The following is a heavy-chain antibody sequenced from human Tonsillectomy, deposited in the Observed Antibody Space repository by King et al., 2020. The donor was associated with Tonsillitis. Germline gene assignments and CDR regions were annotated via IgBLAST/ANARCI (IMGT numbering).Heavy chain of an antibody. CDR2: ISTYNGNT. V-gene: IGHV1-18*01. CDR3: ARERLVGDYGGGFDP. CDR1: GYTFTSHG. J-gene: IGHJ5*02. D-gene: IGHD4-17*01. Sequence: VQLVQSGAEVKKPGASVKVSCKASGYTFTSHGITWVRQAPGQGLEWMGWISTYNGNTNYAQKLQGRVTMTTDTSTNTAYMELRSLRSDDTAVYYCARERLVGDYGGGFDPWGQGTLVTVSS.